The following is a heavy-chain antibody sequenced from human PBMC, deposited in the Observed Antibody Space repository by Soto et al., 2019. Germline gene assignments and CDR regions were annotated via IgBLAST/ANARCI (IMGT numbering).Heavy chain of an antibody. CDR3: AREIYDILTGYPTYYFDY. CDR1: GGSISSYY. D-gene: IGHD3-9*01. V-gene: IGHV4-59*01. CDR2: IYYSGST. Sequence: SETLSLTCTVSGGSISSYYWSWIRQPPGKGLEWIGYIYYSGSTNYNPSLKSRVTISVDTSKNQFSLKLSSVTAADTAVYYCAREIYDILTGYPTYYFDYWGQGTLVTVSS. J-gene: IGHJ4*02.